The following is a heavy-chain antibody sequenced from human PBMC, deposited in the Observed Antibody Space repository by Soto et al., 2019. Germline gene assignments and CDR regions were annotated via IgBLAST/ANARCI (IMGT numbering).Heavy chain of an antibody. Sequence: QVQLVQSGAEVKKPGSSVKVSCKASGGTFSSYAISWVRQAPGQGLEWMGGIIPIFGTPNYAQKFQGRVXXXXDXXTXXXXXXXXXXXSEDTAVYYCARGGPWSSDAFDIWGQGTMVTVSS. CDR3: ARGGPWSSDAFDI. CDR1: GGTFSSYA. J-gene: IGHJ3*02. D-gene: IGHD6-6*01. CDR2: IIPIFGTP. V-gene: IGHV1-69*05.